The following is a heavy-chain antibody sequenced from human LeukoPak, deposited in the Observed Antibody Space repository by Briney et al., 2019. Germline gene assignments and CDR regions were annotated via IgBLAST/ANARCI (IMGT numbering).Heavy chain of an antibody. Sequence: SETLSLTRTVSGGSISSSSYYWGWIRQPPGKGLEWIGSIYYSGSTYYNPSLKSQVTISVDTSKNQFSLKLSSVTAADTAVYYCARHAPAYCSSTSCYPLFDYWGQGTLVTVSS. D-gene: IGHD2-2*01. CDR2: IYYSGST. J-gene: IGHJ4*02. CDR3: ARHAPAYCSSTSCYPLFDY. CDR1: GGSISSSSYY. V-gene: IGHV4-39*01.